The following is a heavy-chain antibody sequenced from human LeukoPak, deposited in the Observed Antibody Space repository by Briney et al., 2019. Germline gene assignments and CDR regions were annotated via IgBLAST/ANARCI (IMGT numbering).Heavy chain of an antibody. Sequence: PGGSLRLSCAASGFTFNDYYMSWIRQAPGKGLEWVSYISSSGSTIYYADSVKGRFTISRDNAKNSLYLQMNSLRAEDTAVYYCARAHSAAGTGYYYGMDVWGQGTTVTVSS. V-gene: IGHV3-11*01. D-gene: IGHD6-13*01. J-gene: IGHJ6*02. CDR2: ISSSGSTI. CDR3: ARAHSAAGTGYYYGMDV. CDR1: GFTFNDYY.